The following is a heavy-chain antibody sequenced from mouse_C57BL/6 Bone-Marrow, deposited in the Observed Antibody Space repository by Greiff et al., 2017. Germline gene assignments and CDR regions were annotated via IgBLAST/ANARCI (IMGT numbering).Heavy chain of an antibody. CDR3: ARQVTTVLATKYFDV. Sequence: EVQGVESGGGLVKPGGSLKLSCAASGFTFSSYTMSWVRQTPEKRLQWVAAISGGGGNTYYPDSVKGRFTISRDNDKNILYLQMSSLRSEDTALYYCARQVTTVLATKYFDVWGTGPTVTVSS. J-gene: IGHJ1*03. D-gene: IGHD1-1*01. CDR1: GFTFSSYT. V-gene: IGHV5-9*01. CDR2: ISGGGGNT.